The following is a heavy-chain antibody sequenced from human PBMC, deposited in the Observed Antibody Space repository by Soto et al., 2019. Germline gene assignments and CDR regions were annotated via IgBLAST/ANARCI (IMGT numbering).Heavy chain of an antibody. CDR2: ILNDASGH. J-gene: IGHJ4*02. CDR1: GFTFSLHG. V-gene: IGHV3-33*01. CDR3: ARDDDYPDNGFDY. Sequence: QVQLVESGGGVIKPGTSQRLSCAASGFTFSLHGMHWVRKTPGKGLEWLAVILNDASGHWYADSVKGRFTISRDNFENTLYLQMNGLRLEDTAMYYCARDDDYPDNGFDYWGQGTLVTVSS. D-gene: IGHD4-17*01.